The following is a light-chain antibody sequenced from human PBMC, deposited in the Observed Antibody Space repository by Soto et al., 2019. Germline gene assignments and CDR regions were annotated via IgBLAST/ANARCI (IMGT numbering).Light chain of an antibody. Sequence: QSALTQPPSASGSPGQSGAISCTGTSSDIGAYIYVSWYQQHPGKAPKLVIYEISKRPSGVPDRFSGSKSGNTASLTVSGLQVEDEADYYCSIYAGGNSVIFGGGTKLTVL. CDR1: SSDIGAYIY. J-gene: IGLJ2*01. V-gene: IGLV2-8*01. CDR3: SIYAGGNSVI. CDR2: EIS.